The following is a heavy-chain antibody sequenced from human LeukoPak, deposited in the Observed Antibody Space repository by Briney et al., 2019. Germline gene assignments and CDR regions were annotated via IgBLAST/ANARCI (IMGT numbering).Heavy chain of an antibody. CDR2: ISYDGSNK. CDR3: ARDPVRFLGYCSSTSCYTGMGFDY. D-gene: IGHD2-2*02. V-gene: IGHV3-30-3*01. Sequence: GGSLRLSCAASGFTFSSYAMHWVRQAPGKGLEWVAVISYDGSNKYYADSVKGRFTISRDNSKNTLYLQMNSLRAEDTAVYYCARDPVRFLGYCSSTSCYTGMGFDYWGQGTLVTVSS. CDR1: GFTFSSYA. J-gene: IGHJ4*02.